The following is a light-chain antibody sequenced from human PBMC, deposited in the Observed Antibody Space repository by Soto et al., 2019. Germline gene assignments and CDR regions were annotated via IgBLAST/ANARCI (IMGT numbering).Light chain of an antibody. J-gene: IGLJ1*01. Sequence: QSVLTQPASVSGSPGQSITISCTGTSSDVGGYNFVSWYQQHPGKAPKLMIYEVASRPSGVSNRFSGSKSGNTASLTISGLQAEDDANSYCSSYRSTSGYVFGTWTKVTVL. CDR2: EVA. V-gene: IGLV2-14*01. CDR3: SSYRSTSGYV. CDR1: SSDVGGYNF.